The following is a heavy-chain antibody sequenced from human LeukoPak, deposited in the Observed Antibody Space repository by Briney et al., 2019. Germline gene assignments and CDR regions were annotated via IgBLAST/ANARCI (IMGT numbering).Heavy chain of an antibody. CDR2: MDKKDKGYATAT. CDR1: ELACRGSA. D-gene: IGHD1-26*01. V-gene: IGHV3-73*01. Sequence: GGTLRLSCGSSELACRGSAMQWSGQSSGKGLEWFGQMDKKDKGYATATAYAASVKGRFTISRDDSINTAYLQMKSLKTEDTALYYCTRDSGTYNWFDPWGQGTLVTVSS. CDR3: TRDSGTYNWFDP. J-gene: IGHJ5*02.